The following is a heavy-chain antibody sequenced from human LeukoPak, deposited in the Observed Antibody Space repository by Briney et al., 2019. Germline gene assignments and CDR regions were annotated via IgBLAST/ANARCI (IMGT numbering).Heavy chain of an antibody. V-gene: IGHV3-9*01. CDR1: GFTFSNYA. J-gene: IGHJ4*02. D-gene: IGHD6-19*01. CDR2: INWNSRRI. Sequence: GGSLRLSCAASGFTFSNYAMTWVRQAPGKGLEWVSSINWNSRRIDYADSVKGRFTISRDNAKNSLYLQMNSLRAEDTALYFCAKESVANNYYFDYWGQGTLVTVSS. CDR3: AKESVANNYYFDY.